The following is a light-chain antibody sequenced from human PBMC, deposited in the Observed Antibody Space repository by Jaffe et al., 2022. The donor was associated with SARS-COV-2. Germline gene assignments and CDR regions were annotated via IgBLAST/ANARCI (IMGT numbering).Light chain of an antibody. CDR2: AAS. Sequence: DIQMTQSPSSLSASVGDRVTITCRASQSISTYLNWYQQKSGKAPKLLIYAASSLQSGVPPRFSGSGSGTDFTLTISTLQPEDFATYFCQQTYSTLSLTFGGGTEVEIK. V-gene: IGKV1-39*01. CDR1: QSISTY. CDR3: QQTYSTLSLT. J-gene: IGKJ4*01.